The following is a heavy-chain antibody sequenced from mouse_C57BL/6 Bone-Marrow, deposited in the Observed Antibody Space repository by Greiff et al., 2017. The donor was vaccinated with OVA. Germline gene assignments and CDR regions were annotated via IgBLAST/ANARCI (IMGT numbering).Heavy chain of an antibody. CDR2: ISYDGSN. Sequence: VQLKESGPGLVKPSQSLSLTCSVTGYSITSGYYWNWIRQFPGNKLEWMGYISYDGSNNYNPSLKNRISITRDTSKNQFFLKLNSVTTEDTATYYCARGITTVVATPLDYWGQGTTLTVSS. V-gene: IGHV3-6*01. CDR3: ARGITTVVATPLDY. CDR1: GYSITSGYY. J-gene: IGHJ2*01. D-gene: IGHD1-1*01.